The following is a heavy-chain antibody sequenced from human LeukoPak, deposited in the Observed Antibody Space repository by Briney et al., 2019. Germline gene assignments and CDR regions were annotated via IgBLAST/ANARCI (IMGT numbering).Heavy chain of an antibody. D-gene: IGHD3-22*01. V-gene: IGHV3-30*02. CDR1: GFTFSSYG. J-gene: IGHJ3*02. Sequence: GGSLRLSCAASGFTFSSYGMHWVRQAPGKGLEWVAFTRYDGSGQCYGDSVKGRFTISRDNSKNTLYLQMNSLRAEDTAVYYCARDFHRYYYDTSGYNGFDIWGQGTMVTVSS. CDR3: ARDFHRYYYDTSGYNGFDI. CDR2: TRYDGSGQ.